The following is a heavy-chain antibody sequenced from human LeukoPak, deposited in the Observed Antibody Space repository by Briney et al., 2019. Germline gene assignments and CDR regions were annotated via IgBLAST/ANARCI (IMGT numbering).Heavy chain of an antibody. CDR1: GGSISSFNW. V-gene: IGHV4-4*02. CDR3: ARLRRGDNWFDP. J-gene: IGHJ5*02. Sequence: PSGTLSLTCGVAGGSISSFNWWNWVRQTPGKGLEWIGEIYHSEDTNYNPSLKSRVTISVDTSKNQFSLKLSSVTAADTAVYYCARLRRGDNWFDPWGQGTLVTVSS. D-gene: IGHD1-26*01. CDR2: IYHSEDT.